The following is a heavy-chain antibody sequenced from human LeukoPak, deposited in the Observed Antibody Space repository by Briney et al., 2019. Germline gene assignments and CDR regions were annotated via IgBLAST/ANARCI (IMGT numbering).Heavy chain of an antibody. CDR1: GGSISSGSYY. D-gene: IGHD2-15*01. CDR3: ARGSVATNAFDY. V-gene: IGHV4-61*02. J-gene: IGHJ4*02. Sequence: PSQTLSLTCTVSGGSISSGSYYWSWIRQPAGKGLEWIGRIYTSGSTNYNPSLRSQITISVDTSRNQFSLKLSSVTAADTAVYYCARGSVATNAFDYWGQGTLFTVSS. CDR2: IYTSGST.